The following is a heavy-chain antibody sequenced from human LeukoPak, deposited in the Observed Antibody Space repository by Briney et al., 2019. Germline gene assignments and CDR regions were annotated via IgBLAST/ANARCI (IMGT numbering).Heavy chain of an antibody. V-gene: IGHV4-59*01. CDR1: GGSINNYY. J-gene: IGHJ5*02. D-gene: IGHD1-14*01. CDR2: SYYSGNA. Sequence: SETLSLTCTVSGGSINNYYWYWMRQPPGKGLELIAYSYYSGNANYTPSLEGRVTISVDTSMNQFSLKLTSVTAADTAVYYCAKGGPEASAGLSWFDPWGQGTLVTVSS. CDR3: AKGGPEASAGLSWFDP.